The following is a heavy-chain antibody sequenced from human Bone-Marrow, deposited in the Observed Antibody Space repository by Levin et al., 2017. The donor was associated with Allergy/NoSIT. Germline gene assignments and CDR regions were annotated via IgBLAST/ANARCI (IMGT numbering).Heavy chain of an antibody. CDR2: ITTGSNYR. CDR3: ARSHPLTGTTHFSYQDGMDV. V-gene: IGHV3-21*01. J-gene: IGHJ6*02. Sequence: GGSLRLSCEASGFDFHIYIMHWVRQAPGKGLEWLSSITTGSNYRYYVDSVRGRFVISRDNGRNSLYLQMNSLRAEDTAVYYCARSHPLTGTTHFSYQDGMDVWGQGTTVTVPS. CDR1: GFDFHIYI. D-gene: IGHD1/OR15-1a*01.